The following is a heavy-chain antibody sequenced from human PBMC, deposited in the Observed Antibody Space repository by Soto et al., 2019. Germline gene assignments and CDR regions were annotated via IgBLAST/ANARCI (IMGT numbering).Heavy chain of an antibody. D-gene: IGHD3-22*01. V-gene: IGHV3-11*01. J-gene: IGHJ3*02. CDR3: ARDPQYYDSSGYYPHDAFDI. Sequence: GGSMRLSCAASGFTFSDYYMSWIRQAQGKGLEWVSYISSSGSTIYYADSVKGRFTISRDNAKNSLYLQMNSLRAEDTAVYYCARDPQYYDSSGYYPHDAFDIWGQGTMVTVSS. CDR2: ISSSGSTI. CDR1: GFTFSDYY.